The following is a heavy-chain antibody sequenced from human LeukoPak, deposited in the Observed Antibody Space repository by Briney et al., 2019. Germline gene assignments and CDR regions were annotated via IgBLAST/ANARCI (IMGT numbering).Heavy chain of an antibody. CDR1: EFTFSTYW. CDR3: ATEYTGY. D-gene: IGHD2-15*01. Sequence: GGSLRLSCVGSEFTFSTYWMSWVRQAPGKGLEWLANIKQDGSEEYYVDSEKGRFTISRDNTKNSLYLQINSLRADDTAIYYCATEYTGYWGQGTLVTVSS. J-gene: IGHJ4*02. V-gene: IGHV3-7*05. CDR2: IKQDGSEE.